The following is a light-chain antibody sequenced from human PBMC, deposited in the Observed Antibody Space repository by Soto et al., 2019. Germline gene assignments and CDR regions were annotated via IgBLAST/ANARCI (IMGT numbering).Light chain of an antibody. J-gene: IGKJ4*01. CDR1: QSVSSSF. Sequence: EIVLTQSTGTLSLSPGERATLSCRASQSVSSSFLAWYQQKPGQAPRLLIYGASSRATGIPDRFSGSGSGTDFTLTISRLEPEDVAVYYCQQYDSSPPTFGGGTKVEIK. CDR3: QQYDSSPPT. V-gene: IGKV3-20*01. CDR2: GAS.